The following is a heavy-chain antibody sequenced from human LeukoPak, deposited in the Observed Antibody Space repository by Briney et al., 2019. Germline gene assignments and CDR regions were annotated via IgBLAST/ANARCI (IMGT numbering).Heavy chain of an antibody. D-gene: IGHD6-19*01. J-gene: IGHJ5*02. CDR2: ISPNSGGT. CDR3: ARDPSSSGHNWFDP. Sequence: ASVKVSCKASGYTFTGYYMHWVRQAPGQGLEWMGWISPNSGGTNYAQKFQGRVTMTRDTSISTAYMELSRLRSDDTAVYYCARDPSSSGHNWFDPWGQGTLVTVSS. V-gene: IGHV1-2*02. CDR1: GYTFTGYY.